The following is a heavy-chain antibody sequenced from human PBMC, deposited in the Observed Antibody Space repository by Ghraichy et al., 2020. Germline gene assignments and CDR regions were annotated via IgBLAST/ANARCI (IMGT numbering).Heavy chain of an antibody. CDR2: IIPIFGTA. CDR3: ARGSQASGAAYCGGDCFFPDY. CDR1: GGTFSSYA. V-gene: IGHV1-69*06. Sequence: SVKVSCKASGGTFSSYAISWVRQAPGQGLEWMGGIIPIFGTANYAQKFQGRVTITADKSTSTAYMELSSLRSEDTAVYYCARGSQASGAAYCGGDCFFPDYWGQGTLVTVSS. D-gene: IGHD2-21*02. J-gene: IGHJ4*02.